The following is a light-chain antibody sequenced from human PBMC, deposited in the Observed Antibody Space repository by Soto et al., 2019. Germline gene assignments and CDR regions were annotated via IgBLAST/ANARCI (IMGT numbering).Light chain of an antibody. CDR2: GVS. CDR3: QEYTSFWYT. Sequence: DIQMTQSPSTLSASVGDRVTITCRASQSVSTLLAWYQQKAGKAPNLLIYGVSNLESGAPSRFSGSGSGTEFTLTISSLQPDDFATYYCQEYTSFWYTFGQGTRLDLK. V-gene: IGKV1-5*01. CDR1: QSVSTL. J-gene: IGKJ2*01.